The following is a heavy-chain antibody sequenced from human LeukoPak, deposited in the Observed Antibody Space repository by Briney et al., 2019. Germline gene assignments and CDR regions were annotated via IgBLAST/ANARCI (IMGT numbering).Heavy chain of an antibody. CDR3: ARRYCSSTSCHYFDY. CDR1: GYTFTSYD. Sequence: ASVKVSCKASGYTFTSYDTNWVRRATGQGLEWMGWMNPNSGNTGYAQKFQGRVTMTRNTSISTAYMELSSLRSEDTAVYYCARRYCSSTSCHYFDYWGQGTLATVSS. CDR2: MNPNSGNT. J-gene: IGHJ4*02. V-gene: IGHV1-8*01. D-gene: IGHD2-2*01.